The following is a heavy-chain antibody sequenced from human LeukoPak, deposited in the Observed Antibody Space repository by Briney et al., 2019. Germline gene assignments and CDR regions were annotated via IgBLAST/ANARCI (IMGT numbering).Heavy chain of an antibody. J-gene: IGHJ4*02. CDR2: MNPNSGNT. D-gene: IGHD2-15*01. CDR1: GYTFTSYD. V-gene: IGHV1-8*02. CDR3: ARAGGYCGRISCPYYFDY. Sequence: ASVKVSCEASGYTFTSYDINWGRRATGQGLEWMGWMNPNSGNTGYAQKFQGRVTMTRNTSIRTAYMELSSLRSEDTAVYYCARAGGYCGRISCPYYFDYWGQGSLVAVSS.